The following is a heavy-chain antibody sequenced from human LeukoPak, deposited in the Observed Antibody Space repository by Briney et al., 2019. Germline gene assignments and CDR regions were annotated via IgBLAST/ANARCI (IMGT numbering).Heavy chain of an antibody. V-gene: IGHV4-4*02. CDR3: ATDRYSNWFDP. Sequence: PSGTLSLTCAVSGGSISSSNWWSWVRQPPGKGLEWIGEIYHSGSTNYNPSLKSRVTISVDNSKNQFSLKLSSVTAADTAVYYCATDRYSNWFDPWGQGTLVTVSS. D-gene: IGHD4-11*01. J-gene: IGHJ5*02. CDR1: GGSISSSNW. CDR2: IYHSGST.